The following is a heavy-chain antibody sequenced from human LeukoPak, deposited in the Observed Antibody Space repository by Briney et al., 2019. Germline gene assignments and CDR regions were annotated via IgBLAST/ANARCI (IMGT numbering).Heavy chain of an antibody. Sequence: AAVNVSFKASGYTFTSYGINWVRQAPGQGLEWMGWISTYNGDTNYAQRLQGRVTMTTDTSTSKAYMELRSLRSDDTAVYYCARSYYYDSSAYSDYWGQGTLVIVSS. CDR1: GYTFTSYG. CDR3: ARSYYYDSSAYSDY. CDR2: ISTYNGDT. V-gene: IGHV1-18*01. J-gene: IGHJ4*02. D-gene: IGHD3-22*01.